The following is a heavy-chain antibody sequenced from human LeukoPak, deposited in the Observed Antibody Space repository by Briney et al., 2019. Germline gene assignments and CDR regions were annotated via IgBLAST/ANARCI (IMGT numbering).Heavy chain of an antibody. CDR3: ARDGPYYYDSSR. V-gene: IGHV4-4*07. D-gene: IGHD3-22*01. J-gene: IGHJ4*02. CDR2: IYTSGST. CDR1: GGSITSYY. Sequence: SETLSLTCTVSGGSITSYYWSWIRQPAGKGLEWIGRIYTSGSTNYNPSLKSRVTISVDTSKNQFSLKLSSVTAADTAVYYCARDGPYYYDSSRWGQGTLVTVSS.